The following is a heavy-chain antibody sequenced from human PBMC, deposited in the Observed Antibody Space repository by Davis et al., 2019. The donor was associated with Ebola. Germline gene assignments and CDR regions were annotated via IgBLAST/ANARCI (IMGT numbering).Heavy chain of an antibody. V-gene: IGHV3-74*03. CDR1: GFTFSSYW. D-gene: IGHD6-19*01. J-gene: IGHJ4*02. CDR3: ARGGQWQDRLLGY. Sequence: HTGGSLRLSCAASGFTFSSYWMHWVRQAPGKGLVWVSCINRDGSTTTYADSVKGRFTISRDNAKNTLYLQMNNLRVEDTAVYYCARGGQWQDRLLGYWGQGILVTVTS. CDR2: INRDGSTT.